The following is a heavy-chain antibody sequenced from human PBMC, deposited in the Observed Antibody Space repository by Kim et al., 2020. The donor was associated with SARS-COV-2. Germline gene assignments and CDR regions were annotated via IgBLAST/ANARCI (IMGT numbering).Heavy chain of an antibody. D-gene: IGHD3-22*01. Sequence: YADSVKGRFTISRDNAKNSLYLQMNSLRAEDTAVYYCARERPNYYDGFDPWGQGTLVTVSS. CDR3: ARERPNYYDGFDP. J-gene: IGHJ5*02. V-gene: IGHV3-21*01.